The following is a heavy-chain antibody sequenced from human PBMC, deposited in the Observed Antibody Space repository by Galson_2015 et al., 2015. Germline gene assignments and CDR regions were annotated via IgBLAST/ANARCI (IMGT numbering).Heavy chain of an antibody. CDR1: GFTFSTYS. V-gene: IGHV3-48*02. J-gene: IGHJ4*02. CDR3: ARNFDY. Sequence: FLRLSCAVSGFTFSTYSMNWVRQAPGKGLEWVSYISSGGTRYYADSVKGRFTISRDNAKNSLYLQMNSLRDEDTAVYYCARNFDYWGRGTLVTVSS. CDR2: ISSGGTR.